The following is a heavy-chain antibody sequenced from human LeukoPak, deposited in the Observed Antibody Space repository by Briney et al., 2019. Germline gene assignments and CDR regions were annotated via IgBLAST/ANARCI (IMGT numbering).Heavy chain of an antibody. J-gene: IGHJ3*01. D-gene: IGHD3-10*01. CDR3: ARSHYGSGSYYLDAFDV. V-gene: IGHV3-21*01. Sequence: PGGSLRLSCATSGFSLSLYTMNWVRQAPGKGLDWVSSIDTSSTYIEYADSVKGRFTISRDNAKKSLHLEMNSLRAEDTAVYYCARSHYGSGSYYLDAFDVWGQGTVVTVSS. CDR1: GFSLSLYT. CDR2: IDTSSTYI.